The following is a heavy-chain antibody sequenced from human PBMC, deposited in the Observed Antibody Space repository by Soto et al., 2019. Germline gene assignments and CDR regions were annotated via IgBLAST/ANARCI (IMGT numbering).Heavy chain of an antibody. V-gene: IGHV3-30-3*01. CDR1: GFTFSSYA. CDR3: ARASGSGYDPHNWFDP. J-gene: IGHJ5*02. Sequence: QVQLVESGGGVVQPGRSLRLSCAASGFTFSSYAMHWVRQAPGKGLEWVAVISYDGSNKYYADSVKGRFTISRDNSKNTLYLQRNSLRAEDTAVYYCARASGSGYDPHNWFDPWGQGTLVTVSS. D-gene: IGHD5-12*01. CDR2: ISYDGSNK.